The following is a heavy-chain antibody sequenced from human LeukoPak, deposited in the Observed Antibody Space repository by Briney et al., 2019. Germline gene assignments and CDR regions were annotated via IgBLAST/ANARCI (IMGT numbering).Heavy chain of an antibody. CDR2: IKQDASAK. Sequence: PGGSLRLSCAVSGFTFSTYWMSWVREAPGKGLEWVASIKQDASAKHYVDSVKGRFTISRDNLKDSMYLEMNSLSTEATAVYYCARWGGAYDYWGQGTLVTVSS. J-gene: IGHJ4*02. CDR1: GFTFSTYW. V-gene: IGHV3-7*05. D-gene: IGHD3-16*01. CDR3: ARWGGAYDY.